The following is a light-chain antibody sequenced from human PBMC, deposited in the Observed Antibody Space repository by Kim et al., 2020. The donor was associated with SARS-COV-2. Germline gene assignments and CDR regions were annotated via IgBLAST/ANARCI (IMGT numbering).Light chain of an antibody. Sequence: DIQMTQSPSSLSASVGDRVTITCRASRTIDSWLAWYQQKPGKAPNLLISKASTLRSGVPSRFSGSGSGTEFTLTISSLQPDDFATYFCQQYKAYSVWTFGQGTEVEIK. CDR2: KAS. V-gene: IGKV1-5*03. J-gene: IGKJ1*01. CDR1: RTIDSW. CDR3: QQYKAYSVWT.